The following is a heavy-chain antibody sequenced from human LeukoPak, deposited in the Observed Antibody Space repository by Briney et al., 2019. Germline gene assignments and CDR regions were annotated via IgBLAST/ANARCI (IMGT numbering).Heavy chain of an antibody. Sequence: ASVKVSCTASGYTFTSYDINWVRQATGQGLEWMVWMNPNSGNTGYAQKFQGRVTITRNTSISTAYMELSSLRSEDTAVYYCARAYCSSTSCYTDYFDYWGQGTLVTVSS. CDR2: MNPNSGNT. CDR3: ARAYCSSTSCYTDYFDY. V-gene: IGHV1-8*01. D-gene: IGHD2-2*02. J-gene: IGHJ4*02. CDR1: GYTFTSYD.